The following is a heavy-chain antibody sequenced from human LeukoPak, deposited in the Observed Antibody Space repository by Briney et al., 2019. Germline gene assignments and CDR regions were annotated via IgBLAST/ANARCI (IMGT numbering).Heavy chain of an antibody. CDR2: LSHGCTRT. J-gene: IGHJ5*02. Sequence: PGGSLRLSCAASGFTFRNFAMSWVRQAPGKGLEWVSGLSHGCTRTFYAASVKGRFTISRDDSNSTLFLQMDNLRVEDMATYYCAKDIELFMSWGQGTLVIVSS. CDR1: GFTFRNFA. V-gene: IGHV3-23*01. D-gene: IGHD1-26*01. CDR3: AKDIELFMS.